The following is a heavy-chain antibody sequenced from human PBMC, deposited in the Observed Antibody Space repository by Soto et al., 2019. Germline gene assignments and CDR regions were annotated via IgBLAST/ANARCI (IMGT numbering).Heavy chain of an antibody. D-gene: IGHD3-3*01. CDR1: GFNFSSYW. J-gene: IGHJ6*03. Sequence: PGGSMRLSCAASGFNFSSYWMSWVRQATGKGLEWVANIKQDGSEKYYVDSVKGRFTISRGNAKNSLYLQMNSLRAEDTAVYYCARGARFYDFWSGYYLGPGQYYYMDVWGKGTTVTVSS. V-gene: IGHV3-7*01. CDR3: ARGARFYDFWSGYYLGPGQYYYMDV. CDR2: IKQDGSEK.